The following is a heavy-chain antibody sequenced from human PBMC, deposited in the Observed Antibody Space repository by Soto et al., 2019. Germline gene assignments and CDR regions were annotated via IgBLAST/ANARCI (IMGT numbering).Heavy chain of an antibody. D-gene: IGHD4-17*01. CDR3: AREDYGDYWGWFDP. Sequence: ESGGGVVQPGRSLRLSCAASGFTFSSYAMHWVRQAPGKGLEWVAVISYDGSNKYYADSVKGRFTISRDNSKNTLYLQMNSLRAEDTAVYYCAREDYGDYWGWFDPWGQGTLVTVSS. V-gene: IGHV3-30-3*01. CDR2: ISYDGSNK. J-gene: IGHJ5*02. CDR1: GFTFSSYA.